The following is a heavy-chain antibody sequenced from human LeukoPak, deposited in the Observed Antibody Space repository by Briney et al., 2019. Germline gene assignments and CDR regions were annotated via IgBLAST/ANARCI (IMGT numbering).Heavy chain of an antibody. J-gene: IGHJ6*03. Sequence: MASETLSLTCTVSGGSISSGSYYWSWIRQPAGKGLEWIGRIYTSGSTNYNPSLKSRVTISVDTSKNQFSLKLSSVTAAETAVYYCARVTSSGYYPYYYYYMDVWGKGTTVTVSS. CDR3: ARVTSSGYYPYYYYYMDV. V-gene: IGHV4-61*02. D-gene: IGHD3-22*01. CDR2: IYTSGST. CDR1: GGSISSGSYY.